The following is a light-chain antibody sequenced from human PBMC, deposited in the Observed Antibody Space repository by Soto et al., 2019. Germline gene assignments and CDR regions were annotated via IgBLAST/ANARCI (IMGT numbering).Light chain of an antibody. CDR1: QSVSSY. CDR3: HQFARTPRT. CDR2: GAS. J-gene: IGKJ1*01. Sequence: EIVMTQSPATLSVSPGGRATLSCRASQSVSSYLAWYQQRPGQPPRLLIYGASTRATGIPARFSGSGSGTEFSLTISSLQSEDFAVYYCHQFARTPRTFGQGTKVETK. V-gene: IGKV3-15*01.